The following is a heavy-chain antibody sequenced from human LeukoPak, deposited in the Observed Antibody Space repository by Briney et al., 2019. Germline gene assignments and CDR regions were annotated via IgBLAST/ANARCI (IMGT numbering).Heavy chain of an antibody. CDR1: GGSFSGYY. D-gene: IGHD3-16*02. J-gene: IGHJ5*02. CDR2: IYYSGST. Sequence: PSETLSLTCAVYGGSFSGYYWSWIRQPPGKGLEWIGYIYYSGSTNHNPSLKRRVTISVDTSKNQFSLKLSSVTAADTAVYYCAGGRPGGARLGELSSWGQGILATVSS. CDR3: AGGRPGGARLGELSS. V-gene: IGHV4-59*01.